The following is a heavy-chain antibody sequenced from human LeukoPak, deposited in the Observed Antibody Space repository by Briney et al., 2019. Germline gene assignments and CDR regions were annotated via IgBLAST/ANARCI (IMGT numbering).Heavy chain of an antibody. CDR3: ARASDGKYNWFDP. J-gene: IGHJ5*02. CDR1: GFTVSSNY. Sequence: GSLRLSCAASGFTVSSNYMSWVRQAPGKGLEWMGEVNHSGSTNYNPSLKSRVAISVDTSKNQFSLKLSSVTAADTAVYYCARASDGKYNWFDPWGQGTLVTVSS. V-gene: IGHV4-34*01. CDR2: VNHSGST.